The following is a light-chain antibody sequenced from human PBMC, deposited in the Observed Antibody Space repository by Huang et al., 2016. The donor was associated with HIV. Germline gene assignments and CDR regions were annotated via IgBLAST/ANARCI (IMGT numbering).Light chain of an antibody. V-gene: IGKV1-9*01. J-gene: IGKJ4*01. CDR3: QQLNSYPLT. CDR1: QDISNY. Sequence: IHLTQSPSSLSAFVGDRVTINCRASQDISNYLAWYQLKPGMVPKLLIYCASTLQGGVPSRFSGTGSGADFTLTISSLQPEDFATYFCQQLNSYPLTFGGGTKVEIK. CDR2: CAS.